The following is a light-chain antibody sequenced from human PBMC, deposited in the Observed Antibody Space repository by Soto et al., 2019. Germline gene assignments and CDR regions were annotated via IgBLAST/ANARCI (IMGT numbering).Light chain of an antibody. CDR3: QQYGNWPRT. J-gene: IGKJ1*01. CDR2: DTS. Sequence: EIVLTQSPVTLSLSPGERATLSCRASQTLSNSFIAWYQQKPGQAPRLLIYDTSSRATGIPDRYSGSGSGTEFTLTISSLQSEDFAVYYCQQYGNWPRTFGQGTKVDIK. CDR1: QTLSNSF. V-gene: IGKV3-20*01.